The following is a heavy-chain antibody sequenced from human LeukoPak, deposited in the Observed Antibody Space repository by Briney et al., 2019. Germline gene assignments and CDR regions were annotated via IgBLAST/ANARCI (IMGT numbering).Heavy chain of an antibody. CDR2: ISGSGATT. D-gene: IGHD6-13*01. Sequence: PGGSLRLSCAASGFTFSSYAMSWVRQAPGKGLEWVSAISGSGATTYYADSVKGRFTISRDNSKKTLYLQMNSLRVEDTAVYYCAADSSSSLSGDYWGQGTLVTVSS. CDR3: AADSSSSLSGDY. J-gene: IGHJ4*02. CDR1: GFTFSSYA. V-gene: IGHV3-23*01.